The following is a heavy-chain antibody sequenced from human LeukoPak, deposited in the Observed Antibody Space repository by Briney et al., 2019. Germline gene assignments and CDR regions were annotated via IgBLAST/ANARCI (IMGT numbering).Heavy chain of an antibody. D-gene: IGHD2-2*01. CDR2: MNPNSGNT. CDR1: GYTFTSYD. V-gene: IGHV1-8*01. J-gene: IGHJ5*02. Sequence: ASVKVSCKASGYTFTSYDINWVRQATGQGLEWMGWMNPNSGNTGYAQKFQGRVTMTRNTSISTAYMELSSLRSEDTAVYYCARGWIYCSSTSCFNWFDPWGHGTLVTVSS. CDR3: ARGWIYCSSTSCFNWFDP.